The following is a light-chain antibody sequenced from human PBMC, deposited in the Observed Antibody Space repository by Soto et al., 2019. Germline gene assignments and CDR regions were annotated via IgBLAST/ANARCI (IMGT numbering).Light chain of an antibody. CDR2: EVN. V-gene: IGLV2-14*01. CDR1: SSDVGGYDY. CDR3: SSYSISTAYL. Sequence: VLTQPASVSGSPGQSITISCTGTSSDVGGYDYVSWYQLHPGKAPKLMVFEVNNRPSGVSYRFSGSKSGNTASLTISGLQAEDEADYFCSSYSISTAYLFGTGTKVTVL. J-gene: IGLJ1*01.